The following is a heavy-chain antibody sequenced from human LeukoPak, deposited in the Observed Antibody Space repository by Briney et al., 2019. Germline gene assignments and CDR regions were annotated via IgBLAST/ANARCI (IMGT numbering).Heavy chain of an antibody. D-gene: IGHD3-9*01. V-gene: IGHV4-4*07. Sequence: SETLSLTCTVSGGSISSYYWSWIRQPAGKGLEWIGRIYTSGNTNYNPSLQSRVIMSVDTSKNQFSLKLSSVTAADTAVYYCARSLNWFHWFDPWGQGTLVTVSS. CDR2: IYTSGNT. CDR1: GGSISSYY. CDR3: ARSLNWFHWFDP. J-gene: IGHJ5*02.